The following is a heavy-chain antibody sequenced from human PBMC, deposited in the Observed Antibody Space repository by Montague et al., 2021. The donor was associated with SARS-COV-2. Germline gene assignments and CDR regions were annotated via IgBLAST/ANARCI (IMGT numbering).Heavy chain of an antibody. D-gene: IGHD1-1*01. Sequence: CAISGDSVSSNRAIWNWVRQSPPTGLEWLARTYYRYKWYNDYAVSVRGRVTINPDTSKNQFSLQLNSVTPEDTAIYYCTSGREGNYNVMDVWGQGTTVTVSS. J-gene: IGHJ6*02. CDR1: GDSVSSNRAI. CDR3: TSGREGNYNVMDV. V-gene: IGHV6-1*01. CDR2: TYYRYKWYN.